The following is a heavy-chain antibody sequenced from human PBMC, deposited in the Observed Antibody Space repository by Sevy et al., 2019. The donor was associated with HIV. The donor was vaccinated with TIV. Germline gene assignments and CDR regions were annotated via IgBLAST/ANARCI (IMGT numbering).Heavy chain of an antibody. CDR2: IIPIFGTA. J-gene: IGHJ3*02. CDR1: GGTFSSYA. D-gene: IGHD3-10*01. Sequence: ASVKVSCKASGGTFSSYAISWVRQAPGQGLEWMGGIIPIFGTANYAQKFQGRVTITADESTSTAYMELSSLRSEDTAVYYCARDRLGYYGSGRYYNGDAFDIWGQGTMVTVSS. V-gene: IGHV1-69*13. CDR3: ARDRLGYYGSGRYYNGDAFDI.